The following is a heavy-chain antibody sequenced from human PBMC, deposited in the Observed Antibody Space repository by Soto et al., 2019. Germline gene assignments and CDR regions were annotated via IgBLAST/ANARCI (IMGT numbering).Heavy chain of an antibody. J-gene: IGHJ6*02. Sequence: SETLSLTCAVSGGSISSSNWWSWVRQPPGKGLEWIGEIYHSGSTNYNPSLKSRVTISVDKSKNQFSLKLSSVTAADTAVYYFARYWDDYYYVMAVCGQGTTVTVSS. CDR1: GGSISSSNW. D-gene: IGHD1-1*01. CDR2: IYHSGST. CDR3: ARYWDDYYYVMAV. V-gene: IGHV4-4*02.